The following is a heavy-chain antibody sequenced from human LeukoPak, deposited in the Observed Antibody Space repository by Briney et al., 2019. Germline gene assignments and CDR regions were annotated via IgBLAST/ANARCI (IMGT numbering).Heavy chain of an antibody. CDR3: ARATRGNTPDY. Sequence: ASVKVSCKASGYTFTSYYIHWVRQAPGEGLGWMGIINPSGGSTIYAQKFQGRVTMTRDTSTSTVYMELSRLRSEDTAVYYRARATRGNTPDYWGQGTLVTVSS. J-gene: IGHJ4*02. V-gene: IGHV1-46*01. CDR1: GYTFTSYY. D-gene: IGHD4-23*01. CDR2: INPSGGST.